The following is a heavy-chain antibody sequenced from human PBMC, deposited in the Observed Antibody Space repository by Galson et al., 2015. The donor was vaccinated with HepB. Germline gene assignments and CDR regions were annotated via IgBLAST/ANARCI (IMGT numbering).Heavy chain of an antibody. CDR1: GYTFTSYA. D-gene: IGHD4-17*01. Sequence: SVKVSCKASGYTFTSYAMHWVRQAPGQRLEWMGWINAGNGNTKYSQKFQGRVTITRGTSASTAYMELSSLRSEDTAVYYCAWGDYVKFYYYYGMDVWGQGTTVTVSS. J-gene: IGHJ6*02. CDR2: INAGNGNT. CDR3: AWGDYVKFYYYYGMDV. V-gene: IGHV1-3*01.